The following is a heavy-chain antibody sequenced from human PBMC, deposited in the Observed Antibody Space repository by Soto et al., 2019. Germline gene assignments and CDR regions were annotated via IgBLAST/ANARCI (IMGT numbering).Heavy chain of an antibody. CDR1: GFTFSGFW. V-gene: IGHV3-7*04. Sequence: DVQVVESGGGLVQPGGSLRLSCVTSGFTFSGFWMSWVRQAPGKGLEWVAYINHDGSEKYYVDSMEGRFTISRDNAKNSPYLQLNSLRDEDTAVYYCATDGAYDGYWGQGNRVTVSS. J-gene: IGHJ4*02. CDR2: INHDGSEK. CDR3: ATDGAYDGY. D-gene: IGHD5-12*01.